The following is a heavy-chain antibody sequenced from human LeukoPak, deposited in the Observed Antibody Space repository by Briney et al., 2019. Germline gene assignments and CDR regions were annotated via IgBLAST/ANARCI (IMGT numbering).Heavy chain of an antibody. CDR2: IYATGST. V-gene: IGHV4-4*09. CDR1: GRSISSYY. J-gene: IGHJ5*02. Sequence: SETLSLTCTVSGRSISSYYWSWIRQPPGKGLEWIGHIYATGSTNYNPSLKSRVTISVDTSKNQFSLNLRSVTAADTAVYYCARHGSVRSPLGPWGQGTLVTVSS. CDR3: ARHGSVRSPLGP. D-gene: IGHD3-10*01.